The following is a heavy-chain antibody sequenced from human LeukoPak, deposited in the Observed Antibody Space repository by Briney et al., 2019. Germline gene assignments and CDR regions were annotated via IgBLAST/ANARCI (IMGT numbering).Heavy chain of an antibody. V-gene: IGHV4-39*07. CDR3: ARVTYNGYQHFDY. CDR2: IHHRGTT. D-gene: IGHD3-10*01. Sequence: SETLSLICFVSGGSISTNTYYWGWIRLPPGKELEWIGEIHHRGTTYYNPSLRSRVTISVDTSKNQFSLRLTSVTAADTAVYYCARVTYNGYQHFDYWGQGNLVTVS. J-gene: IGHJ4*02. CDR1: GGSISTNTYY.